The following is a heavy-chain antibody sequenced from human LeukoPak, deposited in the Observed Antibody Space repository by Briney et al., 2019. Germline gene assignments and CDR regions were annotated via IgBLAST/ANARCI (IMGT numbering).Heavy chain of an antibody. J-gene: IGHJ4*02. CDR2: IYYSGST. Sequence: QSSETLSLTCTVSGSSISSYYWSWIRQPPGKGLEWIGYIYYSGSTNYNPSLKSRVTISVDTFKNQFSLKLNSVTAADTAVYYCARDRALGSGKYYFDYWGQGTLVTVSS. V-gene: IGHV4-59*01. D-gene: IGHD3-16*01. CDR3: ARDRALGSGKYYFDY. CDR1: GSSISSYY.